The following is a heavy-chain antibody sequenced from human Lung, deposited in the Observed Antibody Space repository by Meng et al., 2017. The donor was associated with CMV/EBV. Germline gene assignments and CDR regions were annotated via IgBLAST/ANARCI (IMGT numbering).Heavy chain of an antibody. D-gene: IGHD5-12*01. CDR2: ISSSSSYI. CDR3: ARDLRGYSGYDYPYYCYGMDV. CDR1: GFTFSSYS. V-gene: IGHV3-21*01. J-gene: IGHJ6*02. Sequence: GEXXKISCAASGFTFSSYSMNWVRQAPGKGLEWVSSISSSSSYIYYADSVKGRFTISRDNAKNSLYLQMNSLRAEDTAVYYCARDLRGYSGYDYPYYCYGMDVWGQGXTVTVSS.